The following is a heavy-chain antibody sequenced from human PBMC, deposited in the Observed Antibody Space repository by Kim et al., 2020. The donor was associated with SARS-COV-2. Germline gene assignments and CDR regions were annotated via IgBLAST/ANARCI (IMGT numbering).Heavy chain of an antibody. CDR2: ISYDGSNK. CDR3: ARDLPGYCSGGSCYEVGY. Sequence: GGSLRLSCAASGFTFSSYAMHWVRQAPGKGLEWVAVISYDGSNKYYADSVKGRFTISRDNSKNTLYLQMNSLRAEDTAVYYCARDLPGYCSGGSCYEVGYWGQGTLVTVSS. CDR1: GFTFSSYA. J-gene: IGHJ4*02. V-gene: IGHV3-30-3*01. D-gene: IGHD2-15*01.